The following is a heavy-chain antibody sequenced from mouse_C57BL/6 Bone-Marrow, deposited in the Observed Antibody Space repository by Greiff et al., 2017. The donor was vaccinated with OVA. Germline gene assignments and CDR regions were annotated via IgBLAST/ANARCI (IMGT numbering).Heavy chain of an antibody. CDR3: ARGGSTMVKDWFAY. CDR1: GYAFSSYW. CDR2: IYPGDGDT. D-gene: IGHD2-2*01. J-gene: IGHJ3*01. Sequence: QVQLQQSGAELVKPGASVKISCKASGYAFSSYWMNWVKQRPGKGLEWIGQIYPGDGDTNYNGKFKGKATLTADKSSSTAYMQLSSLTSEDSAVYFGARGGSTMVKDWFAYWGQGTLVTVSA. V-gene: IGHV1-80*01.